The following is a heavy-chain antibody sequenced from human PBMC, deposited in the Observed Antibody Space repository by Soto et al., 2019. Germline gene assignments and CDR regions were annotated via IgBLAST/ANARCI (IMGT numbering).Heavy chain of an antibody. Sequence: GSLRLSCAASGFTFSSYAMSWVRQAPGKGLEWVSAISGSGGSTYYADSVKGRFTISRDNSKNTLYLQMNSLRAEDTAVYYCAKRGTPVGATGRFLDYWGQGTLVTVS. D-gene: IGHD1-26*01. CDR3: AKRGTPVGATGRFLDY. J-gene: IGHJ4*02. CDR1: GFTFSSYA. CDR2: ISGSGGST. V-gene: IGHV3-23*01.